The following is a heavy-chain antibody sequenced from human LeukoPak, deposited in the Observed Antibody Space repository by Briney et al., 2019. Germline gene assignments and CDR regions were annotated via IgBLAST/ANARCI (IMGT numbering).Heavy chain of an antibody. V-gene: IGHV1-2*02. CDR2: INPNSGGT. Sequence: ASVKVSCKASGYTFTGYYMHWVRQAPGQGLEWMGWINPNSGGTNYAQKFQDRVTMTRDTSISTAYMELSRLRSDDTAVYYCARDLGIAAAGLDYWGQGTLVTVSS. D-gene: IGHD6-13*01. CDR3: ARDLGIAAAGLDY. J-gene: IGHJ4*02. CDR1: GYTFTGYY.